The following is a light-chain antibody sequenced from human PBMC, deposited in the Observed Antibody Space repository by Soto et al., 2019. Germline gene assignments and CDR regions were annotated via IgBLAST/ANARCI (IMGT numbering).Light chain of an antibody. V-gene: IGKV3-20*01. CDR2: GAS. Sequence: EIVLTQSPGTLSLSPWERATLSCRASQSLSRSYLAWYQQKPCQAPRLLIYGASSRATGIPDRSSGSGSGTDFTLTISRLEPEDFAVYYCQQYGSLTWTFGQGTKVDIK. J-gene: IGKJ1*01. CDR3: QQYGSLTWT. CDR1: QSLSRSY.